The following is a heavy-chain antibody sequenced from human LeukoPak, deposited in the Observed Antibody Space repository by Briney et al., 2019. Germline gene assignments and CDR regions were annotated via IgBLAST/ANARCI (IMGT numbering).Heavy chain of an antibody. V-gene: IGHV3-23*01. J-gene: IGHJ4*02. CDR2: ISGGGRST. CDR1: GFTFSTCA. CDR3: ARERYFDY. Sequence: GGSLRLSCAASGFTFSTCAMSWVRQAPGKGLEWVSTISGGGRSTDYADSVKGLFTISRDNPKNTLYLQMNSLRAEDTAVYYCARERYFDYWGQGTLVTVSS.